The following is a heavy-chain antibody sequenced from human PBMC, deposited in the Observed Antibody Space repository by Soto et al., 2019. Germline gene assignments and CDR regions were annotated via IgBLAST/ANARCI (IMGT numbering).Heavy chain of an antibody. CDR2: IHASGNT. J-gene: IGHJ4*02. Sequence: QVQLLESGPGLVKPSETLSLTCNVSGGYISTYYWSWIRQPAGKGLESIGRIHASGNTDYNPSLKSRVTMSVDTSKNQFSLRLTSLTAADTAVYYCARTPGWYFDVWGQGTQVTVSS. CDR3: ARTPGWYFDV. CDR1: GGYISTYY. V-gene: IGHV4-4*07. D-gene: IGHD6-19*01.